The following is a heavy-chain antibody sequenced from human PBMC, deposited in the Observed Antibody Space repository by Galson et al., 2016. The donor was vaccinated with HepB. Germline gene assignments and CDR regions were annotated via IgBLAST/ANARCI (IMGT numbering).Heavy chain of an antibody. CDR2: IWYDGSNK. D-gene: IGHD4-17*01. V-gene: IGHV3-33*06. CDR3: AKGTETYGDYSWFDP. CDR1: GFTFSSYG. Sequence: SLRLSCAASGFTFSSYGMHWVRRAPGKGLEWVAVIWYDGSNKYYADSVKGRFTTSRDNSKNTLYLQMNSLRAEDTAVYYCAKGTETYGDYSWFDPWGQGTLVTVPS. J-gene: IGHJ5*02.